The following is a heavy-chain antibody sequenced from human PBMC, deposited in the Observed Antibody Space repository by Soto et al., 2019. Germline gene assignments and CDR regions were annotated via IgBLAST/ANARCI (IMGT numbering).Heavy chain of an antibody. D-gene: IGHD3-16*02. CDR2: INHSGST. CDR1: GGSFSGYY. V-gene: IGHV4-34*01. J-gene: IGHJ5*02. CDR3: ARRLCDTGYLRLSWFDP. Sequence: PSETLSLTCAVYGGSFSGYYWSWIRQPPGKGLEWIGEINHSGSTNYNPSLKSRVTISVDTSKNQFSLKLSSVTAADTAVYYCARRLCDTGYLRLSWFDPWGQGTLVTSPQ.